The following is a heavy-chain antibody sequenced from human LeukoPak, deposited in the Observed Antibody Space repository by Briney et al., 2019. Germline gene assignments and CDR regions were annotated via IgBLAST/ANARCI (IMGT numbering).Heavy chain of an antibody. CDR2: INTGNGYT. V-gene: IGHV1-3*04. CDR3: ARENQYCSGGSCYYHWLDP. D-gene: IGHD2-15*01. J-gene: IGHJ5*02. CDR1: GYSFTSNA. Sequence: GASVKVSCKASGYSFTSNALHGVRQAPGQRLEWMGWINTGNGYTKYSQNFQDRVTITRDTSASTAYMELNSLRSEDTAVYYCARENQYCSGGSCYYHWLDPWGQGTLVTVSS.